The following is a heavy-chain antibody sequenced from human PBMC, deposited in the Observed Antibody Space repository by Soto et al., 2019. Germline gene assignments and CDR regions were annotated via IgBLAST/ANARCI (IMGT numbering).Heavy chain of an antibody. J-gene: IGHJ6*02. CDR2: IYYSGTT. V-gene: IGHV4-39*01. CDR3: ARLHGYCISSSCHGHYAMDV. Sequence: PSETLSLTCTVSSASISISSYTRGWIRQPPGKGLEWIGSIYYSGTTYYNPSLNSRVTVSVDTSKNQFSLKVTSVTAADTAVYYCARLHGYCISSSCHGHYAMDVWGQGPTVNVSS. CDR1: SASISISSYT. D-gene: IGHD2-2*01.